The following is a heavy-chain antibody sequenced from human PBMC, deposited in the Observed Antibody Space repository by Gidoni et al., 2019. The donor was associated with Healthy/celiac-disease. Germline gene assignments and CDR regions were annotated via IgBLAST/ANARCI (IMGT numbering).Heavy chain of an antibody. J-gene: IGHJ4*01. CDR3: AKLQSGALDY. CDR1: GFTFSSSA. Sequence: DVELLESGGGLIQPGGSLRLSWSASGFTFSSSAMTWVRQAPGKGLGWVSSISGRRAGTTSYAASVEGRFTISRDNSKNMLFLQLNSLRADDTAVYFCAKLQSGALDYWGHGTLVTVSS. V-gene: IGHV3-23*01. D-gene: IGHD6-19*01. CDR2: ISGRRAGTT.